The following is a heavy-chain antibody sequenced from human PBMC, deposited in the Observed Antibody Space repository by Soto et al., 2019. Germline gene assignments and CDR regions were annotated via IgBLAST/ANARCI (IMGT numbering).Heavy chain of an antibody. J-gene: IGHJ6*02. CDR1: GFTFSDSY. CDR2: ITFSGNTV. CDR3: ARVSWREKYGMDV. Sequence: QVQLVESGGGLVKPGGSLRLSCAASGFTFSDSYMSWIRQAPGKGLEWISYITFSGNTVYYADSLKGRFTISRDNAKNSLSLQMNRLRAEDTAVYYCARVSWREKYGMDVWGQGTTVTVSS. V-gene: IGHV3-11*01.